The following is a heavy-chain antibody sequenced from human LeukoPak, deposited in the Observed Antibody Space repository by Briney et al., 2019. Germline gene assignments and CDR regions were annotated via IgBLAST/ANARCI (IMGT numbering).Heavy chain of an antibody. V-gene: IGHV4-34*01. CDR1: GGSFSGYY. CDR2: INHSGST. Sequence: PSETLSLTCAVYGGSFSGYYWSWTRQPPGKGLERIGEINHSGSTNYNPSLKSRVTISVDTSKNQFSLKLSSVTAADTAVYYCARGLVGATHFDYWGQGTLVTVSS. J-gene: IGHJ4*02. D-gene: IGHD1-26*01. CDR3: ARGLVGATHFDY.